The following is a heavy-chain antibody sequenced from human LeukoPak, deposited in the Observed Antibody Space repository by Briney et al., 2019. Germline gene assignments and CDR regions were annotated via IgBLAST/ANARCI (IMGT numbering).Heavy chain of an antibody. Sequence: GESLRISCKASGYTFTHQWIGWVRQMSGSGLEWMGIIYPRDSDTIYSPSFQGHVTISADTSINAAYLEWSSLEASDTAIYYRARRSDVIGAIWGQGTLVTVSS. J-gene: IGHJ4*02. D-gene: IGHD3-10*01. CDR1: GYTFTHQW. V-gene: IGHV5-51*01. CDR2: IYPRDSDT. CDR3: ARRSDVIGAI.